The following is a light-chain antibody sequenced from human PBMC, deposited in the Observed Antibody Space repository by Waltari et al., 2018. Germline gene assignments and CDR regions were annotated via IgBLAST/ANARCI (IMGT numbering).Light chain of an antibody. Sequence: DIVMTQSPDSLAVSLGERATINCKSSQSVLYSYYNKNYLAWYQQKPGQPPKLLIYWASTRGSGVPDRFSGSGSGTDFTLTISSLQAEDVAVYYCQQHYSTPPTFGQGTKLEIK. J-gene: IGKJ2*01. CDR1: QSVLYSYYNKNY. CDR2: WAS. CDR3: QQHYSTPPT. V-gene: IGKV4-1*01.